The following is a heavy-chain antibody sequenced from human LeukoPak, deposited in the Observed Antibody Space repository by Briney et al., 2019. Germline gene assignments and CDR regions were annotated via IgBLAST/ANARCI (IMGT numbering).Heavy chain of an antibody. D-gene: IGHD3-22*01. CDR2: ISYDGSNK. CDR1: GFTLSSYA. Sequence: GRSLRLSCAASGFTLSSYAMHWVRQAPGKGLEWVAVISYDGSNKYYADSVKGRFTISRDNSKNTLYLQMNSLRAEDTAVYYCAKDWDYYDSVDYWGQGTLVTVSS. V-gene: IGHV3-30*04. CDR3: AKDWDYYDSVDY. J-gene: IGHJ4*02.